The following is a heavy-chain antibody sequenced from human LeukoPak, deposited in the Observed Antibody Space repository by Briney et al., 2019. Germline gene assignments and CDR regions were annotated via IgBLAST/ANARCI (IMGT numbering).Heavy chain of an antibody. Sequence: SLKVFCNASGGTFSSYAISWVRPAPGQGLEWMGRIIPIFGIANYAQKFQGRVTITADKSTSTAYMELGSLRSEDAAVYYCARDQWSYYDSQPQRNAAFDIWGQGTMVTVSS. J-gene: IGHJ3*02. CDR3: ARDQWSYYDSQPQRNAAFDI. D-gene: IGHD3-22*01. CDR1: GGTFSSYA. V-gene: IGHV1-69*04. CDR2: IIPIFGIA.